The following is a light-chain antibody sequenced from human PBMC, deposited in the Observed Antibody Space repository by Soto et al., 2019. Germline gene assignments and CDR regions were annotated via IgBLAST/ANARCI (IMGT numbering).Light chain of an antibody. J-gene: IGKJ2*01. V-gene: IGKV3-15*01. CDR2: SAS. CDR3: QQYNNWPPYT. CDR1: QSVGSN. Sequence: EIVMTQSPATLSVSPGERATLSCRASQSVGSNLAWYQQKPGQAPRLLIYSASTRATGIPARFSGSGSGTEFTLTISSLQSEDFAVYYCQQYNNWPPYTFGQGTHLEIK.